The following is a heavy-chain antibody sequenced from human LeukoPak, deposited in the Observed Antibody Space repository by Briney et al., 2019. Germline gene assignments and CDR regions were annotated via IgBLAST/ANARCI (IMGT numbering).Heavy chain of an antibody. CDR3: AKDMGSHGSGSYYAFDI. Sequence: GGSLRLSCAASGFTFSSYAMHWVRQAPGKGLEWVAVISYDGSNKYYADSVKGRFTFSRDSSKNTLYLQMNSLRAEDTAVYYCAKDMGSHGSGSYYAFDIWGQGTMVTVSS. CDR1: GFTFSSYA. D-gene: IGHD3-10*01. J-gene: IGHJ3*02. V-gene: IGHV3-30-3*01. CDR2: ISYDGSNK.